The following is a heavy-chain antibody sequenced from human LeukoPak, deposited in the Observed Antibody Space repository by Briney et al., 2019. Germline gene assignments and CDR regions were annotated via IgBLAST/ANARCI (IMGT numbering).Heavy chain of an antibody. V-gene: IGHV1-8*01. CDR1: GYSFTTYD. J-gene: IGHJ4*02. CDR3: ARAPYSSGCDF. CDR2: MNPNSGNT. Sequence: PSASVKVSCKASGYSFTTYDINWVRQAAGQGLEWMGWMNPNSGNTGYAQKFQGRVTLTRNTSINTVYMELSSLRSEDTAVYFCARAPYSSGCDFWGQGTLVTVSS. D-gene: IGHD6-19*01.